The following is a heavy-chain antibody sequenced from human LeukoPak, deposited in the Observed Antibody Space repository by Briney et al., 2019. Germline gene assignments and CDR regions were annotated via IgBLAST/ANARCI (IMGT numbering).Heavy chain of an antibody. J-gene: IGHJ5*02. Sequence: SQTLSLTCTVSGGSISSSSYYWGWIRQPPGKGLEWIGSIYYSGSTYYNPSLKSRVTISVDTSKNQFSLKLSSVTAADTAVYYCAREAVVVPAASWPHNWFDPWGQGTLVTVSS. CDR2: IYYSGST. D-gene: IGHD2-2*01. CDR1: GGSISSSSYY. CDR3: AREAVVVPAASWPHNWFDP. V-gene: IGHV4-39*07.